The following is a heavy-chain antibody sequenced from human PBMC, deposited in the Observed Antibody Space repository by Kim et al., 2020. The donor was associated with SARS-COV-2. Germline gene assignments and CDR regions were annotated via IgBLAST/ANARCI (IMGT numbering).Heavy chain of an antibody. J-gene: IGHJ6*02. CDR3: ARGQHGSGSYYRTNYYYYYYGMDV. CDR1: GGSFSGYY. D-gene: IGHD3-10*01. CDR2: INHSGST. Sequence: SETLSLTCAVYGGSFSGYYWSWIRQPPGKGLEWIGEINHSGSTNYNPSLKSRVTISVDTSKNQFSLKLSSVTAADTAVYYCARGQHGSGSYYRTNYYYYYYGMDVWGQGTTVTVSS. V-gene: IGHV4-34*01.